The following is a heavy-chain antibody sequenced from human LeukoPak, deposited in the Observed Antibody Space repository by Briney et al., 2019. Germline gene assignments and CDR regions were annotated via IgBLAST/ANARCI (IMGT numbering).Heavy chain of an antibody. CDR2: INHSGST. J-gene: IGHJ6*03. CDR1: GGSFSGYY. V-gene: IGHV4-34*01. Sequence: SETLSLTCAVYGGSFSGYYWSWIRQPPGKGLEWIGEINHSGSTNYNPSLKSRVTISVDTSKNQFSLKLSSVTAADTAVYYCARIPRLGYCSSTSCRPYYYYYMDVWGKGTTVTVS. D-gene: IGHD2-2*01. CDR3: ARIPRLGYCSSTSCRPYYYYYMDV.